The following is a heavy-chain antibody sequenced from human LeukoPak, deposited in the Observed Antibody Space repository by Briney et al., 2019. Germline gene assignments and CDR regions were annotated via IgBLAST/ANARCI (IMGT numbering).Heavy chain of an antibody. CDR2: IYYSGST. D-gene: IGHD2-2*01. Sequence: SETLSLTCTVSGGSISSYYWSWIRQPPGKGLEWIGYIYYSGSTNYNPSLKSRVTISVDTSKNQFSLKLSSVTAADTAVYYCAREYCSSTSCYRGMDVWGQGTTVTVSS. V-gene: IGHV4-59*01. J-gene: IGHJ6*02. CDR1: GGSISSYY. CDR3: AREYCSSTSCYRGMDV.